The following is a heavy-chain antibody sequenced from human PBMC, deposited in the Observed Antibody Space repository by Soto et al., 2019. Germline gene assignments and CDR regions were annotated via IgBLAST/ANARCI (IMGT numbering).Heavy chain of an antibody. V-gene: IGHV4-31*03. Sequence: QVQLQESGPGLVKPSQTLSLTCTVSGGSISSGGYYWSWIRQHPGKGLEWIGYIYYSGSTYYNPSLKIRVTISVDTSKNQFSLNLSSVTAADTAVYYCARDPYSYGRPDWYFDLWGRGTLVTVSS. CDR3: ARDPYSYGRPDWYFDL. CDR1: GGSISSGGYY. CDR2: IYYSGST. J-gene: IGHJ2*01. D-gene: IGHD5-18*01.